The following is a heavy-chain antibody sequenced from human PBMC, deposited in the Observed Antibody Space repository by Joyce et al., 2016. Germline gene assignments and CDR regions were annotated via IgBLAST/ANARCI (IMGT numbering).Heavy chain of an antibody. CDR3: AREYSNGWSH. J-gene: IGHJ4*01. V-gene: IGHV3-30*03. D-gene: IGHD6-19*01. CDR2: ISKEGSKE. Sequence: QVQLVESGGDVVQPGKSLRLSCAASGFIFSSYAMHWVRQAPGKGLEWVAVISKEGSKEFYADSVNGRFTISRDNSKDTLYLHMSSPREGDTAVYYCAREYSNGWSHWGQGTRVTVSS. CDR1: GFIFSSYA.